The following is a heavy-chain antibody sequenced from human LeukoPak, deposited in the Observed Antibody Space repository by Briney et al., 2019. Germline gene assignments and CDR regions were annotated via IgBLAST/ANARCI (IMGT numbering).Heavy chain of an antibody. CDR1: GFTFSSYSMN. D-gene: IGHD3-10*01. CDR3: ARMVRGRGYYYYYMDV. CDR2: IYYSGNT. Sequence: GSLRLSCAASGFTFSSYSMNWVRQPPGKGLEWIGSIYYSGNTYYNPSLKSRVTISVDTSKNEFSLKLSSVTAADTAVYSCARMVRGRGYYYYYMDVWGKGTTVTVSS. J-gene: IGHJ6*03. V-gene: IGHV4-39*01.